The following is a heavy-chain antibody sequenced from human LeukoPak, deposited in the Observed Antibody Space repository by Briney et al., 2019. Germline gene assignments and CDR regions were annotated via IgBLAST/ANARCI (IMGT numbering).Heavy chain of an antibody. V-gene: IGHV3-21*01. CDR2: ISSSSSYI. D-gene: IGHD2-2*01. J-gene: IGHJ4*02. CDR1: GFTFSSYS. Sequence: GGSLRLSCAASGFTFSSYSMNWVRQAPGKGLEWVSSISSSSSYIYYADSVKGRFTISRDNAKNSLYLQMNSLRAEDTAVYYCARDCSSTSCYYLFDYWGQGTLVTVSS. CDR3: ARDCSSTSCYYLFDY.